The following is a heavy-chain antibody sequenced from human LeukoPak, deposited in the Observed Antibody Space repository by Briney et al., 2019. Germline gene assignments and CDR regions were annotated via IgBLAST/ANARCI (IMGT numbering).Heavy chain of an antibody. CDR3: ARGPKYYYGSGSYAY. V-gene: IGHV1-69*13. CDR2: IIPIFGTA. J-gene: IGHJ4*02. Sequence: ASVKVSCKASGGTFSSYAISWVRQAPGQGLEWMGGIIPIFGTANYAQKFQGRVTITADESTSTAYMELSSLRSEDTAVYYCARGPKYYYGSGSYAYWGQGTLVTVSS. CDR1: GGTFSSYA. D-gene: IGHD3-10*01.